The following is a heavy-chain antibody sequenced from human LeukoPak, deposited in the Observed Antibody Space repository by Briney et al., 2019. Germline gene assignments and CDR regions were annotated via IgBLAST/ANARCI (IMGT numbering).Heavy chain of an antibody. D-gene: IGHD3-22*01. CDR1: GYTFTSYD. CDR3: ARDPYRLGYDSSGYPFDY. V-gene: IGHV1-46*01. Sequence: GASVKVSCKASGYTFTSYDINWVRQAPGQGLEWMGIINPSGGSTSYAQKFQGRVTMTRDTSTSTVYMELSSLRSEDTAVYYCARDPYRLGYDSSGYPFDYWGQGTLVTVSS. J-gene: IGHJ4*02. CDR2: INPSGGST.